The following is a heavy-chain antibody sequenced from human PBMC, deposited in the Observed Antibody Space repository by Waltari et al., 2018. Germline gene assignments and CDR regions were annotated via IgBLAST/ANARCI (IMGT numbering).Heavy chain of an antibody. CDR3: ARGLSTVARFDY. V-gene: IGHV4-34*01. CDR1: GGSFSGYY. Sequence: QVQLQQWGAGLLKPSETLSLTCAVYGGSFSGYYWTWIRQPPGKGLEWIAEINHAGITNYNPSLKSRVTMSVDTSKKQFSLKMTSVTAADTAMYYCARGLSTVARFDYWGQGTLVTVSS. J-gene: IGHJ4*02. D-gene: IGHD4-17*01. CDR2: INHAGIT.